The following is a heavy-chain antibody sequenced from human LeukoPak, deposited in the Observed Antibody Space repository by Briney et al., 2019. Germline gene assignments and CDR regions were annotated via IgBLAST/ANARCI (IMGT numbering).Heavy chain of an antibody. CDR1: GFTFSSNW. Sequence: TGGSLRLSCAASGFTFSSNWMSWVRQAPGKGLEWVANINQYESEKYYVDSVKGRFTISRDNAKNSLYLQMNSLRVEDTAMYYYAMGDYFDYWGQGTLVTVSS. J-gene: IGHJ4*02. CDR2: INQYESEK. V-gene: IGHV3-7*01. CDR3: AMGDYFDY.